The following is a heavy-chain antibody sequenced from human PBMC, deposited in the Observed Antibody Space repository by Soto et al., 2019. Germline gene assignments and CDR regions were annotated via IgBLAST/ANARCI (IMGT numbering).Heavy chain of an antibody. D-gene: IGHD4-17*01. CDR1: GGSISSYY. CDR2: IYYSGST. CDR3: ARTTAVPNSLRSRYFFDY. V-gene: IGHV4-59*01. J-gene: IGHJ4*02. Sequence: SETLSLTCTVSGGSISSYYWSWIRQPPGKGLEWIGYIYYSGSTNYNPSLKSRVTISVDTSKNQFSLKLSSVTTADTALYYCARTTAVPNSLRSRYFFDYWGQGTLVTVSS.